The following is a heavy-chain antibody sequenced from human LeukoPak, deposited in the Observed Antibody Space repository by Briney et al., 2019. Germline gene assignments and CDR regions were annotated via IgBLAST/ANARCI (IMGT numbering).Heavy chain of an antibody. D-gene: IGHD3-10*01. CDR1: GGSISSGGYY. CDR3: ARDRGPAWRGSGSYNL. CDR2: IYYSGST. Sequence: SQTLSLTCTVSGGSISSGGYYWSWIRQHPGKGLEWIGYIYYSGSTFYNPSLKSRVTISVDTSKNQFSLKLSSVTAADTAVYYCARDRGPAWRGSGSYNLWGQGTLVTVSS. V-gene: IGHV4-31*03. J-gene: IGHJ5*02.